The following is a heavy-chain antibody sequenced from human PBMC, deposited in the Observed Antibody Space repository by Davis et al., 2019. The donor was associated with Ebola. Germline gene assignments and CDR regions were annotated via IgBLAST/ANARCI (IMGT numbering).Heavy chain of an antibody. V-gene: IGHV3-23*01. J-gene: IGHJ6*02. CDR3: AKSFSYSYYVYYYNGMDV. D-gene: IGHD3-16*02. CDR2: ISGDAGST. Sequence: GESLKISCAASGFTFSGSAMHWVRQAPGKGLEWVSLISGDAGSTYYADSVKGRFTISRDNAKSTLYLQMSSLRAEDTAIYYCAKSFSYSYYVYYYNGMDVWGQGTTVTVSS. CDR1: GFTFSGSA.